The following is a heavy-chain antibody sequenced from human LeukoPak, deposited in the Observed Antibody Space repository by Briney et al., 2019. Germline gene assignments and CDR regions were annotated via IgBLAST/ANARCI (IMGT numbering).Heavy chain of an antibody. D-gene: IGHD3-22*01. CDR3: AKTSAITMIVVVIGFDY. CDR2: ISGSGGST. CDR1: GFTFSSYW. V-gene: IGHV3-23*01. Sequence: GGSLRLSCAASGFTFSSYWMHWVRQAPGKGLEWVSAISGSGGSTYYADSVKGRFTISRDNSKNTLYLQMNSLRAEDTAVYYCAKTSAITMIVVVIGFDYWGQGTLVTVSS. J-gene: IGHJ4*02.